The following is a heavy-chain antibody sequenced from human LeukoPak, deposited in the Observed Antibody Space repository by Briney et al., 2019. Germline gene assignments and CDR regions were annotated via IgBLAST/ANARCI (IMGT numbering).Heavy chain of an antibody. D-gene: IGHD5-18*01. CDR1: GFTFSSYW. Sequence: GSLRLSCAASGFTFSSYWMSWVRQAPGKGLEGVANIKQDGSEKYYMDSVKGRFTISRDNAKNSLYLQMNSLRAEDTAVYYCARDQGGGYSYGWQSFDYWGQGTLVTVSS. CDR3: ARDQGGGYSYGWQSFDY. V-gene: IGHV3-7*01. CDR2: IKQDGSEK. J-gene: IGHJ4*02.